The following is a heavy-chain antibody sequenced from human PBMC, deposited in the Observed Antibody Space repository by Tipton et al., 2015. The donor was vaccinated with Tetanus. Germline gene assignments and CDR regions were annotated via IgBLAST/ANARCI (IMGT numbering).Heavy chain of an antibody. V-gene: IGHV4-39*01. CDR1: GASISNSSSY. CDR2: IYFSGST. Sequence: TLSLTCTVSGASISNSSSYWGWIRQSPGKGLEWIGNIYFSGSTYYNPSLKSRVTISVDTSKNQFSLRLNSVTAADTAVYYCAKLFRGRARGITMVVVVPPGYFDYWGQGSLVTVSS. D-gene: IGHD3-22*01. CDR3: AKLFRGRARGITMVVVVPPGYFDY. J-gene: IGHJ4*02.